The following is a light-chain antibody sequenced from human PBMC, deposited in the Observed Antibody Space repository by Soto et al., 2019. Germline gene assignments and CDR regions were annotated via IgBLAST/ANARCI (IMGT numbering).Light chain of an antibody. V-gene: IGLV2-14*01. J-gene: IGLJ2*01. CDR1: SSDVGGYNY. CDR3: SSYTRSTTLV. CDR2: DVT. Sequence: QSALTQPASVSGSPGQSITISCTGTSSDVGGYNYVSWYQQHPGKAPKLMIYDVTNRPSGVSNRFSGSKSGNTASLTISGPQAEEGADYYCSSYTRSTTLVFGGGTKPPVL.